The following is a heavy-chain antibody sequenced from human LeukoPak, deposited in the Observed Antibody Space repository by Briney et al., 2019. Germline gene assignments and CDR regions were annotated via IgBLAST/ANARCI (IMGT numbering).Heavy chain of an antibody. Sequence: ASVKVSCKASGYTFTGYYMHWVRQAPGQGLEWMGRINPNSGGTNYAQKFQGRVTMTRDTSISTAYMELSRLRSDGTAVYYCASALGARTPMDDYWGQGTLVTVSS. CDR2: INPNSGGT. V-gene: IGHV1-2*06. J-gene: IGHJ4*02. D-gene: IGHD6-6*01. CDR3: ASALGARTPMDDY. CDR1: GYTFTGYY.